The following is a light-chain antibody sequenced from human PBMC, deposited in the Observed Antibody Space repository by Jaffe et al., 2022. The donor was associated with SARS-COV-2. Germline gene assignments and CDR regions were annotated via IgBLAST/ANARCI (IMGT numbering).Light chain of an antibody. CDR2: DVS. V-gene: IGLV2-14*03. J-gene: IGLJ3*02. Sequence: QSALTQPASVSGSPGQSITISCTGTSSDIGGYNYVSWYQQQPGKAPKLIIYDVSDRPSGVSNRFSGSKSGNTASLTISGLQTEDEADYYCSSYTGSGTLGVFGGGTKLTVL. CDR3: SSYTGSGTLGV. CDR1: SSDIGGYNY.